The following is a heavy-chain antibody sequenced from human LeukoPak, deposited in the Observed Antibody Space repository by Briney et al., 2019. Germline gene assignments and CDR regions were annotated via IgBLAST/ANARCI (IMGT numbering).Heavy chain of an antibody. CDR2: IWYDGSNK. V-gene: IGHV3-33*01. CDR3: ARDRGIYSSGEGYYFDY. D-gene: IGHD6-25*01. Sequence: GGSLRLSCAASGFTFSSYGMHWVRQAPGKGLEWVAVIWYDGSNKYYADSVKGRFTISRDNSKNTLYLQVNSLRAEDTAVYYCARDRGIYSSGEGYYFDYWGQGTLVTVSS. J-gene: IGHJ4*02. CDR1: GFTFSSYG.